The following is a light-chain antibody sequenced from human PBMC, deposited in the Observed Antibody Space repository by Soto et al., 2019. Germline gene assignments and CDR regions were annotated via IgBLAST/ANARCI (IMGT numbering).Light chain of an antibody. Sequence: EIVLTQSPGTLSLSPGERATLSCRASQSVSSNYLAWYQQKPGQAPRLLIYGASSRATGIPDRFSGSGSGTDFSLTISSLEPEDFAVYYCQQRGNWPLTFGGGTKVDIK. CDR3: QQRGNWPLT. CDR1: QSVSSNY. J-gene: IGKJ4*01. V-gene: IGKV3D-20*02. CDR2: GAS.